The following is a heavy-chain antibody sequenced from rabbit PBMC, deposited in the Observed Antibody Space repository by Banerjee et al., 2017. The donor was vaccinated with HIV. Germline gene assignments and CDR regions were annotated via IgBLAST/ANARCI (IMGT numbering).Heavy chain of an antibody. Sequence: QSLEESGGDLVKPGASLTLTCTASGFSFSSSHYMCWVRQAPGKGLEWIACIYVGSSGNGFYASWAKGRFTISKTSSTTVTLQMTSLTAADTATYFCARDSYGTGGLLHLWGQGTLVTVS. J-gene: IGHJ4*01. D-gene: IGHD7-1*01. V-gene: IGHV1S40*01. CDR2: IYVGSSGNG. CDR3: ARDSYGTGGLLHL. CDR1: GFSFSSSHY.